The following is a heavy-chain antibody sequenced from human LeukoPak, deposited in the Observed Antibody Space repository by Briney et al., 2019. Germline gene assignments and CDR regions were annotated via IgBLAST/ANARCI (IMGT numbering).Heavy chain of an antibody. CDR1: GGTFSSYA. CDR3: ARVHNDFWSGLNGFDP. J-gene: IGHJ5*02. CDR2: IIPIFGTA. D-gene: IGHD3-3*01. Sequence: SVKVSCKASGGTFSSYAISWVRRAPGQGLEWMGGIIPIFGTADYAQKFQGRVTITTDESTSTAYTELSSLRSEDTAVYYCARVHNDFWSGLNGFDPWGQGTLVTVSS. V-gene: IGHV1-69*05.